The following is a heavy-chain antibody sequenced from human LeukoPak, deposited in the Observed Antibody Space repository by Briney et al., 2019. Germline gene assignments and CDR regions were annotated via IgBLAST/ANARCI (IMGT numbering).Heavy chain of an antibody. V-gene: IGHV4-61*02. J-gene: IGHJ4*02. CDR2: IYPSGDS. CDR3: ARGYDRNGYQSRGFDY. CDR1: GGSISSGSFY. Sequence: PSETLSLTCTVSGGSISSGSFYWSWIRQTAGKGLEWIGRIYPSGDSQYSPSFRSRATISLDTRSRFSLKLSSVTAADTAVYFCARGYDRNGYQSRGFDYWGQGALVNVSS. D-gene: IGHD3-22*01.